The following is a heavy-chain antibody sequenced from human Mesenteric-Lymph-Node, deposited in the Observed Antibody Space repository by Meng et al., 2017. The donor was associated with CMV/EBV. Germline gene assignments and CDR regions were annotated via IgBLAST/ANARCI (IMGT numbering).Heavy chain of an antibody. D-gene: IGHD6-13*01. V-gene: IGHV1-69*10. CDR1: GYTFSGYY. CDR2: IIPILGIA. CDR3: ASSIAAAGRGKGMDV. Sequence: SVKVSCKTSGYTFSGYYMYWVRQAPGQGLEWMGGIIPILGIANYAQKFQGRVTITADKSTSTAYMELSSLRSEDTAVYYCASSIAAAGRGKGMDVWGQGTTVTVSS. J-gene: IGHJ6*02.